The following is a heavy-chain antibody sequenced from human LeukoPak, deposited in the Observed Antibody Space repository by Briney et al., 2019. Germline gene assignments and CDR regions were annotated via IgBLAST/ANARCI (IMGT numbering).Heavy chain of an antibody. CDR3: ARGKIFYGSGSYPDY. CDR2: ISAYNGNT. CDR1: GYTFTSYG. Sequence: ASVKVSCKASGYTFTSYGISWVRQAPGQGLEWMGWISAYNGNTNYAQKLQGRVTMTTDTSTSTAYMELRSLRSDDTAVYYCARGKIFYGSGSYPDYWGQGTPVTASS. V-gene: IGHV1-18*01. J-gene: IGHJ4*02. D-gene: IGHD3-10*01.